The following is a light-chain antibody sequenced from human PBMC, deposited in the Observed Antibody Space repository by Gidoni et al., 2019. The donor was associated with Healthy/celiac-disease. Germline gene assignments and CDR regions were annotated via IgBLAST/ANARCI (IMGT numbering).Light chain of an antibody. Sequence: EIVLTHSPATLSLSPGERPTLSCRASQSVSSYLAWYQQKPGQAPRLLIYDASNRATGIPARFSGSGSGTDFTLTISSLEPEDFAVYYCQQRSNWRTTFGQGTRLEIK. CDR1: QSVSSY. J-gene: IGKJ5*01. V-gene: IGKV3-11*01. CDR3: QQRSNWRTT. CDR2: DAS.